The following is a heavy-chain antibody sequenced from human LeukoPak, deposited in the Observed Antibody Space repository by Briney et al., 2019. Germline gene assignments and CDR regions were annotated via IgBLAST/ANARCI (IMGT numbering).Heavy chain of an antibody. CDR1: GGSISSGSYY. Sequence: SETLSLTCTVSGGSISSGSYYWSWIRQPAGKGLEWIGRIYTSGSTNYNPSLKSRVNISVDTSKNQFSLKLSSVTAADTAVYYCASSGYSYGYYFDYWGKGTLVTVSS. V-gene: IGHV4-61*02. CDR2: IYTSGST. J-gene: IGHJ4*02. D-gene: IGHD5-18*01. CDR3: ASSGYSYGYYFDY.